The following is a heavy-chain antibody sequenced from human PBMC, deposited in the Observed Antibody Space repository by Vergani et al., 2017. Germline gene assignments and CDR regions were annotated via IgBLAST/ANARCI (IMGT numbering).Heavy chain of an antibody. V-gene: IGHV3-48*01. CDR1: GFTFSSYS. J-gene: IGHJ6*03. CDR2: ISSSSSTI. CDR3: ARVVSYYDSSGYGGYYYYYMDV. Sequence: EVQLVESGGGLVQPGGSLRLSCAASGFTFSSYSMNWVRQAPGKGLEWVSYISSSSSTIYYADSVKGRFTISSENAKNSLYLQMNSLRAEDTSVYYCARVVSYYDSSGYGGYYYYYMDVWGKGTTVTVS. D-gene: IGHD3-22*01.